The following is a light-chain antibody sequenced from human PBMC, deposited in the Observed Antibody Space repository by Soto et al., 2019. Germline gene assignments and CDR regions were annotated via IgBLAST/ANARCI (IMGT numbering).Light chain of an antibody. Sequence: DILMTQAPSSLFARVGDRITITCQASQDVGVYSDWYQQKPGKAPKVLIYDASSLITEVPSRYSGSGSGTLFTLTISNLQPEDFATYYCRQSDSLPLTFGGGTKVEIK. J-gene: IGKJ4*01. CDR1: QDVGVY. CDR2: DAS. CDR3: RQSDSLPLT. V-gene: IGKV1-33*01.